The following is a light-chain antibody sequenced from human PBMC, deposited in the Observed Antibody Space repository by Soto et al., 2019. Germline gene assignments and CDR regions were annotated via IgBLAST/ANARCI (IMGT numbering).Light chain of an antibody. Sequence: DIPMTQSPSSLSASVGDRVTITCRASQSISSYLNWYQQKPGKAPKFLIYAASSLQSGVPSRFSGSGSGTDFTLTISSLQPEDFATYYCQQSYNTPLTFGPGTRVEIK. CDR1: QSISSY. CDR3: QQSYNTPLT. CDR2: AAS. J-gene: IGKJ3*01. V-gene: IGKV1-39*01.